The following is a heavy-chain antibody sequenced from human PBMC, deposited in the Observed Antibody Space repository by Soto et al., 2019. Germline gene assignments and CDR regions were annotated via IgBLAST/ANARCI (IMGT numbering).Heavy chain of an antibody. V-gene: IGHV4-39*01. J-gene: IGHJ4*02. CDR3: ARHLGNYADWAFDF. Sequence: QLLLQESGPGLVKPSETLSLTCAVSGASISESSHYWAWIRQPPGKGLEWIASIYYTGRTYYNPPLRSRRTISIDTSRDQFSLNLSSVTAADMAVYYCARHLGNYADWAFDFWGQGTLVPVSS. CDR1: GASISESSHY. CDR2: IYYTGRT. D-gene: IGHD4-17*01.